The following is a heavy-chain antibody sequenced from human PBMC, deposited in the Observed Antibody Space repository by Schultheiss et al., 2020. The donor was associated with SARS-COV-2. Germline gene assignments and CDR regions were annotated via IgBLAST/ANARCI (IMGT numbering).Heavy chain of an antibody. Sequence: GESLKISCSASGFTFSSYAMHWVRQAPGKGLEYVSAISSNGGSTYYADSVKGRFTISRDNSKNTLYLQMSSLRAEDTAVYYCVRNYYDSSGLGLTYFDYWGQGTLVTVSS. D-gene: IGHD3-22*01. V-gene: IGHV3-64D*09. CDR2: ISSNGGST. CDR3: VRNYYDSSGLGLTYFDY. J-gene: IGHJ4*02. CDR1: GFTFSSYA.